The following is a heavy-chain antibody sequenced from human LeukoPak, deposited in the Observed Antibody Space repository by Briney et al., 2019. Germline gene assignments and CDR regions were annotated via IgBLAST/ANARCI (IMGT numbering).Heavy chain of an antibody. CDR2: ISSSSSYI. D-gene: IGHD3-22*01. J-gene: IGHJ4*02. V-gene: IGHV3-21*01. Sequence: PGGSLRLSCAASGFTVSSNYMSWVRQAPGKGLEWVSSISSSSSYIYYADSVKGRFTISRDNAKNSLYLQMNSLRAEDTAVYYCARHSETYYYDSSGYYYGDYWGQGTLVTVSS. CDR3: ARHSETYYYDSSGYYYGDY. CDR1: GFTVSSNY.